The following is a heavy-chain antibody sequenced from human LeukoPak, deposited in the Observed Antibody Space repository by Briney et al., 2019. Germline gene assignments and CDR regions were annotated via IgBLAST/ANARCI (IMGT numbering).Heavy chain of an antibody. CDR1: GFTFSSYG. Sequence: PGGSLRLSCAASGFTFSSYGMHWVRQAPGKGLEWVAFIRYDGSNKYYADSVKGRFTISRDNSKNTLYLQMNSLRAEDTAVYYCARDTRIRNTMVRGVMTMDYWGQGTLVTVSS. CDR3: ARDTRIRNTMVRGVMTMDY. CDR2: IRYDGSNK. D-gene: IGHD3-10*01. V-gene: IGHV3-30*02. J-gene: IGHJ4*02.